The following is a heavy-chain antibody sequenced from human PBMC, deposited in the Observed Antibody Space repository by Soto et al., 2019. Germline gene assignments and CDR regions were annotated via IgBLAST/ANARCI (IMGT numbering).Heavy chain of an antibody. J-gene: IGHJ4*02. Sequence: GGSLRLSCAASGFTFSGSSVHWVRQASGKGLEWVGRIRDKANSYATAYAASVRGRFTISRDDSKNTAFLQMNSLNTEDTAVYYCISHSPEDMIRTWGQGTLVTVSS. CDR3: ISHSPEDMIRT. V-gene: IGHV3-73*01. D-gene: IGHD2-15*01. CDR1: GFTFSGSS. CDR2: IRDKANSYAT.